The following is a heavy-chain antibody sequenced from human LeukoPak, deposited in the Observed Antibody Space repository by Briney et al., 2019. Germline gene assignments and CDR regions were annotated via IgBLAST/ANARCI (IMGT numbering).Heavy chain of an antibody. Sequence: SGPALVKPTQTLTLTCTFSGFSLSTSGMCVSWIRQPPGKALEWLSRHDWDGDKYYSTSPQTRLTISEDTSKNQVVLTMTNMDPVDTATYYCARITTREPHDAFDIWGQGTMVTVSS. J-gene: IGHJ3*02. CDR1: GFSLSTSGMC. V-gene: IGHV2-70*11. CDR2: HDWDGDK. CDR3: ARITTREPHDAFDI. D-gene: IGHD1-1*01.